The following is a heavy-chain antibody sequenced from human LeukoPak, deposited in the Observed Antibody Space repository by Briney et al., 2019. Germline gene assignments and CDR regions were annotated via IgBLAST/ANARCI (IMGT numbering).Heavy chain of an antibody. J-gene: IGHJ6*04. CDR1: GFTFSSYW. V-gene: IGHV3-53*01. D-gene: IGHD3-16*01. CDR2: IYSGGST. Sequence: GGSLRLSCAASGFTFSSYWMSWVRQAPGKGLEWVSVIYSGGSTYYADSVKGRFTISRDNSKNTLYLQMDSLRAEDTAVYYCARRFGFRGNYYYGMDVWGKGTTVTVSS. CDR3: ARRFGFRGNYYYGMDV.